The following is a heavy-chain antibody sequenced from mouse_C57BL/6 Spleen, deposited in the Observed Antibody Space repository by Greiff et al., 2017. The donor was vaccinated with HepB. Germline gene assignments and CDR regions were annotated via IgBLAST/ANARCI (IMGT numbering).Heavy chain of an antibody. Sequence: QVQLQQSGAELARPGASVKLSCKASGYTFTSYGISWVKQRPGQGLEWIGEIYPRSGNTYYNEKFKGKATLTADKSSSTAYMELRSLTSEDSAVYVCARGDSNGWYFDVWGTGTTVTVSS. CDR2: IYPRSGNT. CDR1: GYTFTSYG. J-gene: IGHJ1*03. V-gene: IGHV1-81*01. D-gene: IGHD2-5*01. CDR3: ARGDSNGWYFDV.